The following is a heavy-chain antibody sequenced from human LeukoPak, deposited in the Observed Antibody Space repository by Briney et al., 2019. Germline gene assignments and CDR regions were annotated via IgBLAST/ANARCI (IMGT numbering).Heavy chain of an antibody. D-gene: IGHD4-11*01. V-gene: IGHV4-61*02. CDR1: GAPISSGGYY. Sequence: SETLSLTCTVSGAPISSGGYYWTWIRQPAGKGLEWIGRIYTNGKTSYNPSLRSRVTISADTSKNQFSLNLSSVTAADTAVYYCAREVYSNFEFDPWRRGTLVTVSS. CDR2: IYTNGKT. J-gene: IGHJ5*02. CDR3: AREVYSNFEFDP.